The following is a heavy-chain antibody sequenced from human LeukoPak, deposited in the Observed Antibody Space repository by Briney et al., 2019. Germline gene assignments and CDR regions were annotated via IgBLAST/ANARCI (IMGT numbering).Heavy chain of an antibody. V-gene: IGHV3-23*01. CDR1: GFTFTDYG. Sequence: GGSLRLSCAAAGFTFTDYGMSWRRQAPGKGLEWVSTINNSGGNTHYADSVKGQFTISRDNSKHTLYLQMNSLTDEDTAIYYCAKDAGASSAFFDLWGQGTLVTVSS. J-gene: IGHJ4*02. CDR3: AKDAGASSAFFDL. CDR2: INNSGGNT. D-gene: IGHD2-8*02.